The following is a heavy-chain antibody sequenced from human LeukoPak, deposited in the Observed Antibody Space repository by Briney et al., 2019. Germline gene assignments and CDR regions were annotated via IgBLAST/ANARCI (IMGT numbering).Heavy chain of an antibody. D-gene: IGHD5-12*01. Sequence: SETLSLTCTVSGGSISSGGYYWSWIRQHPGTGLEWIGYIYYSGSTYYNPSLKSRVTISVDTSKNQFSLKLSSVTAAGTAVYYCARDPGVATQNWFDPWGQGTLVTVSS. CDR1: GGSISSGGYY. J-gene: IGHJ5*02. CDR2: IYYSGST. V-gene: IGHV4-31*03. CDR3: ARDPGVATQNWFDP.